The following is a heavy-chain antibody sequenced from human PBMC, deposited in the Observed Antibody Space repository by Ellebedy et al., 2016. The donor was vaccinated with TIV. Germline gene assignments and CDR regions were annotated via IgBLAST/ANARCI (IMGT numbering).Heavy chain of an antibody. Sequence: SVKVSCKASVYTFTSYEINWVRQTTGQGLEWMGWMNPNSGNTGYAQKFQGRVTITRNTSISTAYMEMSSLRSEDTAVYYCARVRDNSWYYWGQGTLVTVSS. CDR3: ARVRDNSWYY. D-gene: IGHD6-13*01. V-gene: IGHV1-8*03. CDR1: VYTFTSYE. CDR2: MNPNSGNT. J-gene: IGHJ4*02.